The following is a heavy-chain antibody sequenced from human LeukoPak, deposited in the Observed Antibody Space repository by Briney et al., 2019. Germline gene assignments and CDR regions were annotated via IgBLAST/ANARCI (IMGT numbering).Heavy chain of an antibody. V-gene: IGHV3-21*01. D-gene: IGHD3-3*01. CDR1: GVTFSSYS. CDR2: ISSSRSYI. J-gene: IGHJ6*03. Sequence: GGSLRLSCAASGVTFSSYSMNWVRQAPGKGLEWVSSISSSRSYIYYADSVKGRFTVSRDNDKNFLYLQMTSLRAEDAAVYYCARDPGVYYDFWSLREYYMDVWGKGTTVTVSS. CDR3: ARDPGVYYDFWSLREYYMDV.